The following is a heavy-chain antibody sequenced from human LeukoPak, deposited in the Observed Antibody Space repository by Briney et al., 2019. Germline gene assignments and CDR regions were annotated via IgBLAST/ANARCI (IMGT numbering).Heavy chain of an antibody. CDR3: ARSYYYVWGSYRYTPTFDY. CDR2: IYHSGTT. Sequence: PSETLSLTCALYGGTFSVYYWNWIRQPPGGGLEWIGEIYHSGTTNYNPSLKTRVTISVDTSKNQFSLKEGSVTAGDTAVYYCARSYYYVWGSYRYTPTFDYWGQGNLVTVSS. V-gene: IGHV4-34*01. D-gene: IGHD3-16*02. J-gene: IGHJ4*02. CDR1: GGTFSVYY.